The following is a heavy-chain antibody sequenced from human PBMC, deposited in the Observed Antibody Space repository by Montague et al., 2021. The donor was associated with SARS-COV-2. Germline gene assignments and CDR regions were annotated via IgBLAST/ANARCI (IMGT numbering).Heavy chain of an antibody. CDR3: AGGYGSGSYTG. CDR2: HSTSGST. D-gene: IGHD3-10*01. CDR1: GGSVTSGC. V-gene: IGHV4-4*07. J-gene: IGHJ4*02. Sequence: SETLSLTCTVSGGSVTSGCYCWSRHPARNGLRCRGLHSTSGSTNYNPSLNSPVRMSVATSRKQFSLKLTSVTAADTAVYYCAGGYGSGSYTGWGQGTLDTVS.